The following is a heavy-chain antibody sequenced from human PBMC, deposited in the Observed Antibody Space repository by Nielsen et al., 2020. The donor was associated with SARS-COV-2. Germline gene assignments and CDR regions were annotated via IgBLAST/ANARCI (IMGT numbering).Heavy chain of an antibody. CDR2: VSSSGGST. V-gene: IGHV3-23*01. CDR1: GFTFNIYA. Sequence: GESLKISCAASGFTFNIYAMAWVRRAPGRGLQWVTGVSSSGGSTYYTDSVKGRFSISRDNSKNTLYLQMNSLRAEDTAVYYCARVRGWGSGSSPFDPWGQGTLVTVSS. D-gene: IGHD6-19*01. J-gene: IGHJ5*02. CDR3: ARVRGWGSGSSPFDP.